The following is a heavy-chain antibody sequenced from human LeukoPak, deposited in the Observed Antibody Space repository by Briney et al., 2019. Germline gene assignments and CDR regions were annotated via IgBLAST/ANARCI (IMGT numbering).Heavy chain of an antibody. D-gene: IGHD5-18*01. CDR3: AILTNGYGYFDY. Sequence: SETLSLTCAVYGGSFSGYYWSWIRQPPGKGLEWIGEINHSGSTNYNPSLKSRVTISVDTSKNQFSLKLTSVTAADTAVYYCAILTNGYGYFDYWGQGTLVTVSS. J-gene: IGHJ4*02. V-gene: IGHV4-34*01. CDR1: GGSFSGYY. CDR2: INHSGST.